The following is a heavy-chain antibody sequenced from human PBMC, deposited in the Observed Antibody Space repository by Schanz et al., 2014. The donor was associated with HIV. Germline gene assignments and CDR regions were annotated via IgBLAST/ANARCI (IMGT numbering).Heavy chain of an antibody. V-gene: IGHV3-21*01. Sequence: EVQLVESGGGLVKPGGSLRLSCAASGFTFSSYNMNWVRQAPGKGLEWVSLISSSSSYIYSADSVKGRFTVSRDNAKNSLYLQMNSLRAEDTAVYYCAREGLDPLIYGMDVWGQGTTVTVSS. CDR2: ISSSSSYI. CDR3: AREGLDPLIYGMDV. J-gene: IGHJ6*02. CDR1: GFTFSSYN. D-gene: IGHD6-19*01.